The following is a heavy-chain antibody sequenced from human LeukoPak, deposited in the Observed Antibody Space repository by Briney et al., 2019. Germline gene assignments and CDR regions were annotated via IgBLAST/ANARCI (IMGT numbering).Heavy chain of an antibody. CDR1: GFTFSTYW. J-gene: IGHJ1*01. Sequence: GGSLRLSCAASGFTFSTYWMHWVRQAPGKGLVWVSRIKSDGSTNYADSVKGRFTISRDNARNTVSLQMNSLRAEDTGVYYCARAPSEIGGYYPEYFRHWGQGTLVTVSS. V-gene: IGHV3-74*01. CDR2: IKSDGST. D-gene: IGHD3-22*01. CDR3: ARAPSEIGGYYPEYFRH.